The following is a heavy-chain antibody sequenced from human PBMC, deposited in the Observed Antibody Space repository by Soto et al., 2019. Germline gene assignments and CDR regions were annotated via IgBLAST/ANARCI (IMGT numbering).Heavy chain of an antibody. V-gene: IGHV1-46*03. D-gene: IGHD6-6*01. CDR3: ASHSSSSRDFDY. CDR1: GYTFTSYD. CDR2: INPSGGST. Sequence: ASVKVSFKASGYTFTSYDMHWVRQAPGQGLEWMGIINPSGGSTSYAQKFQGRVTMTRDTSTSTVYMELSSLRSEDTAVYYCASHSSSSRDFDYWGQGTLVTVSS. J-gene: IGHJ4*02.